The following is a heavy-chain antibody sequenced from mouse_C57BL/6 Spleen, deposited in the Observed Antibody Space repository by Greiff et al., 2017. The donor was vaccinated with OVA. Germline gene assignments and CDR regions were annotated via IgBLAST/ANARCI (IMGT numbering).Heavy chain of an antibody. CDR1: GFNIKDDY. V-gene: IGHV14-4*01. CDR3: TTSSWFAY. CDR2: IDPENGDT. Sequence: LKQSGAELVRPGASVKLSCTASGFNIKDDYMHWVKQRPEQGLEWIGWIDPENGDTEYASKFQGKATITADTSSNTAYLQLSILTSEDTAVYYCTTSSWFAYWGQGTLVTVSA. J-gene: IGHJ3*01.